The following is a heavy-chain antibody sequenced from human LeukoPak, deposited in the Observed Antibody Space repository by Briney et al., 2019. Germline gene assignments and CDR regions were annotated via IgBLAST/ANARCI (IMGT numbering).Heavy chain of an antibody. V-gene: IGHV4-34*01. CDR2: INHSGST. J-gene: IGHJ5*02. D-gene: IGHD4-17*01. CDR1: GGSFSGYY. CDR3: ARGKLFYGDTT. Sequence: PSETLSLTCAVYGGSFSGYYWSWIRQPPGKGLEWIGEINHSGSTNYNPSLKSRVTISVDTSKNQFSLKLSSVTAADTAVYYCARGKLFYGDTTWGQGTLVTVSS.